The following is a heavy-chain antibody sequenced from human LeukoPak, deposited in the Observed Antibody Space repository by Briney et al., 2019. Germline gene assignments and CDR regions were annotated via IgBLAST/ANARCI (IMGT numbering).Heavy chain of an antibody. J-gene: IGHJ4*02. Sequence: ASVKVSCKVSGYTLTELSMHWARQAPGKGLEWMGGFDPEDGETIYAQKFQGRVTMTEDTSTDTAYMELSSLRSEDTAVYYCATGDFWSGYFPTDYWGQGTLVTVSS. D-gene: IGHD3-3*01. V-gene: IGHV1-24*01. CDR3: ATGDFWSGYFPTDY. CDR2: FDPEDGET. CDR1: GYTLTELS.